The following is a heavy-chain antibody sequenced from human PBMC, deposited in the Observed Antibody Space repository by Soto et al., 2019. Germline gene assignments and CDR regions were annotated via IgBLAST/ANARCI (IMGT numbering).Heavy chain of an antibody. CDR3: AREIGVLRYFDWLRRPYYYYGMDV. D-gene: IGHD3-9*01. CDR2: INWNGGST. CDR1: GFTFDDYG. J-gene: IGHJ6*02. Sequence: GGSLRLSCAASGFTFDDYGMSWVRQAPGKGLEWVSGINWNGGSTGYADSVKGRFTISRDNAKNSLYLQMNSLRAEDTALYYCAREIGVLRYFDWLRRPYYYYGMDVWGQGTTVTVSS. V-gene: IGHV3-20*04.